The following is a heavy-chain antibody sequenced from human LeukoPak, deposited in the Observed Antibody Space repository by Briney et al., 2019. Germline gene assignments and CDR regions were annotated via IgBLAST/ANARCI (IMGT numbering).Heavy chain of an antibody. J-gene: IGHJ4*02. CDR3: ARDAVAGARFDH. CDR2: ISSGSSYI. Sequence: GGSLRLSCAASGFAFRSYSMNWVRQSPGKGLDWVSSISSGSSYIYYADSVKGRFTISRDNAKNSLYLQMNSMRTEDTAVYCCARDAVAGARFDHWRQVTLVTVSS. D-gene: IGHD6-19*01. V-gene: IGHV3-21*01. CDR1: GFAFRSYS.